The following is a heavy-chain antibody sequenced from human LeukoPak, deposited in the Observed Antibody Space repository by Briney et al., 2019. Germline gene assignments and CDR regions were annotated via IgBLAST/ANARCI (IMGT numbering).Heavy chain of an antibody. Sequence: PGGSLRLSCAASGFTFSSYSMNWVRQAPGKGLEWVSFISSSSSYIYYADSVKGRFTISRDNARNSVHLQMSSLRAEDTAVYFCARWARSGTFFDFWGQGTLVTVSS. CDR2: ISSSSSYI. CDR3: ARWARSGTFFDF. J-gene: IGHJ4*02. CDR1: GFTFSSYS. V-gene: IGHV3-21*01. D-gene: IGHD1-7*01.